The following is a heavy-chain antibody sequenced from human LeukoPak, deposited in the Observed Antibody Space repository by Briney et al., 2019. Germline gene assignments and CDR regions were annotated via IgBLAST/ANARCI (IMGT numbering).Heavy chain of an antibody. Sequence: GGSLRLSCAASGFTFSIYWMHWVRHAPGKGLVWVSRINSDGSSTSYADSVKGRFTISRDNAKNTLYLQMNSLRAEDTAVYYCARDEDWSGYYGAFDIWRQGTMVTVSS. CDR1: GFTFSIYW. J-gene: IGHJ3*02. CDR2: INSDGSST. CDR3: ARDEDWSGYYGAFDI. V-gene: IGHV3-74*01. D-gene: IGHD3-3*01.